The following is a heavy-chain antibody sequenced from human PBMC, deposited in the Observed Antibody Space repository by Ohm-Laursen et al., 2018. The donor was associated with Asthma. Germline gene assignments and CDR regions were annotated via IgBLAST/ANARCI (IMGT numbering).Heavy chain of an antibody. V-gene: IGHV3-74*01. Sequence: GSLRLSCTASGFTFSDYFMHWVRQRPGGGLVWISHLFPDGRRTNYADSVKGRFTISRDDAQNTVYLQKNSLRVDDTAVYYCARGNVEGLLWGQGTLVTVSS. J-gene: IGHJ4*02. CDR1: GFTFSDYF. CDR2: LFPDGRRT. CDR3: ARGNVEGLL. D-gene: IGHD5-24*01.